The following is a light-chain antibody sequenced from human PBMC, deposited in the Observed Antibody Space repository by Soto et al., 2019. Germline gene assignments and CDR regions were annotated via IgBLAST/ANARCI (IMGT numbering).Light chain of an antibody. CDR2: EVT. Sequence: QSALTQPPSASGSLGQSVTISCTGTSSDVGGYDYVSWYQHHPGKAPKVMIYEVTKRPSGVPDRFSGSKSGNTASLTVSGLQAEDEAEYFCSSYAGRNNVVFGGGTKLTVL. J-gene: IGLJ2*01. V-gene: IGLV2-8*01. CDR1: SSDVGGYDY. CDR3: SSYAGRNNVV.